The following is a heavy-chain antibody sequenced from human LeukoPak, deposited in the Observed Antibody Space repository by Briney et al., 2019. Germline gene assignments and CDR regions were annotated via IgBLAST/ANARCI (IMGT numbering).Heavy chain of an antibody. D-gene: IGHD6-13*01. V-gene: IGHV3-23*01. CDR1: GFTFSVSV. J-gene: IGHJ4*02. CDR3: AKEGGYASSWI. Sequence: GGSLRLSCAASGFTFSVSVMNWVRQAPGKGLEWVSGVSRSGSNTYYAESVKGRFTISRDNHKNTVHLQMNSLRVEDTAMYYCAKEGGYASSWIWGQGILVTVSS. CDR2: VSRSGSNT.